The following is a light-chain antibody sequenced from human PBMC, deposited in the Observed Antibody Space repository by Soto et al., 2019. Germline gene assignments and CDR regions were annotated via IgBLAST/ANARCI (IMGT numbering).Light chain of an antibody. V-gene: IGKV1-5*01. CDR3: QHRSVWPVS. Sequence: DIHMTQSPSTLSSSFGGIVTITLLASQTISTWVAWYQHKPGKAPNLLIYDASTLMSGVPSRFSGSGSGTDFTLTISSLEPEDFAVYYCQHRSVWPVSFGQGTRLEI. CDR1: QTISTW. J-gene: IGKJ5*01. CDR2: DAS.